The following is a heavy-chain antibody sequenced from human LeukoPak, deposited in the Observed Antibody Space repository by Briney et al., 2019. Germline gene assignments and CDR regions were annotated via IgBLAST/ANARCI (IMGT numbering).Heavy chain of an antibody. D-gene: IGHD3-22*01. V-gene: IGHV3-23*01. CDR2: ITGSSDST. CDR3: ATTPLPYYYDSSGYYYRPDY. Sequence: GGSLRLSCAASGFTFSNYVMSWVRQAPGKGLEWVSAITGSSDSTYYADSVKGRFTISRDNSMNTLYLQMNSLRAEDTAVYYCATTPLPYYYDSSGYYYRPDYWGQGTLVTVSS. CDR1: GFTFSNYV. J-gene: IGHJ4*02.